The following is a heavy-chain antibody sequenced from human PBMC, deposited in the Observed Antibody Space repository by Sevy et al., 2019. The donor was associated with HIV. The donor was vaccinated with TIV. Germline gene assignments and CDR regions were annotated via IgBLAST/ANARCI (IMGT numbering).Heavy chain of an antibody. V-gene: IGHV3-53*01. J-gene: IGHJ3*02. CDR2: IYDAGST. Sequence: GGSLRLSCAASGFTVSSVYMSWVRQAPGKGLEWVSLIYDAGSTYFADSVEGRFTISRDDSKNTLYLQMNSLRAEDTAVYFCARELGYSSSPGAFDIWGQGTMVTVSS. D-gene: IGHD6-19*01. CDR3: ARELGYSSSPGAFDI. CDR1: GFTVSSVY.